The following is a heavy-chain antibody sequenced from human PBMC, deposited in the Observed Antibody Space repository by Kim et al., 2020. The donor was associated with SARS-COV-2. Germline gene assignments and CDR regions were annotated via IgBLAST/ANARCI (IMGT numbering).Heavy chain of an antibody. J-gene: IGHJ5*02. V-gene: IGHV5-51*01. CDR1: GYSFTSYW. CDR2: IYPGDSDT. Sequence: GESLKISCKASGYSFTSYWIGWVRQMPGKGLEWMGVIYPGDSDTRYSPSFQGQVTISADKSINTAYLQWRSLKASDTAIYYCARGAVAGSYNWFDPWGQGTLVAVSS. D-gene: IGHD6-19*01. CDR3: ARGAVAGSYNWFDP.